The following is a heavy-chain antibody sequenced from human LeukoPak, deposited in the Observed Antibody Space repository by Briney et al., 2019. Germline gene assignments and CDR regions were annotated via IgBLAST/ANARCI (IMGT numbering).Heavy chain of an antibody. D-gene: IGHD6-13*01. CDR3: ARGGQIAAAGIRYFDL. Sequence: SETLSLTCAVYGGSFSGYYWSWIRQPPGKGLEWIGEINHSGSTNYNPSLKSRVTISVDTSKNQFSLKLSSVTAADTAVYYCARGGQIAAAGIRYFDLWGRGTLVTVSS. CDR2: INHSGST. V-gene: IGHV4-34*01. J-gene: IGHJ2*01. CDR1: GGSFSGYY.